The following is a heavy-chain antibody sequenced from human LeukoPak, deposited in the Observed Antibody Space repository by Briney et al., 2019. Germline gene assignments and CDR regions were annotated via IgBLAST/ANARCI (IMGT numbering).Heavy chain of an antibody. CDR3: ARASEWELQH. Sequence: SETLSLTCTVSGGSISSGSYYWSWIRQPAGKGLEWIGRIYTSGSTNYNPSLKSRVTMSVDTSKNQFSLKLTSVTAADTAVYYCARASEWELQHWGQGTLVTVSS. J-gene: IGHJ1*01. CDR2: IYTSGST. D-gene: IGHD1-26*01. CDR1: GGSISSGSYY. V-gene: IGHV4-61*02.